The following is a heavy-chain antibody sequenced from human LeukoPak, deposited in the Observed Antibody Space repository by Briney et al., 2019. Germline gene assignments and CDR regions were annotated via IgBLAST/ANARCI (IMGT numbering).Heavy chain of an antibody. D-gene: IGHD3-3*01. J-gene: IGHJ6*03. CDR2: INHSGST. CDR1: GGSFSGYY. V-gene: IGHV4-34*01. CDR3: ARLGRYDFWSGYYYYYYYYMDV. Sequence: SETLSLTCAVYGGSFSGYYWSWIRQPPGKGLEWIGEINHSGSTNYNPSLKSRVTISVDTSKNQFSLKLSSVTAADTAVYYCARLGRYDFWSGYYYYYYYYMDVWGKGTTVTASS.